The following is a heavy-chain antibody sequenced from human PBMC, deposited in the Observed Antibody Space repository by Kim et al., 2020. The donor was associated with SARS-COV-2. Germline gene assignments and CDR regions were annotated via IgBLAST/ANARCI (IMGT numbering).Heavy chain of an antibody. CDR2: T. D-gene: IGHD1-1*01. CDR3: TTGWNTPVLDA. J-gene: IGHJ5*01. V-gene: IGHV3-15*01. Sequence: TDYAAPVKGRFTISRDDSKNTLYLQMNSLKTEDTAVYYCTTGWNTPVLDAWGQGTMVTVSS.